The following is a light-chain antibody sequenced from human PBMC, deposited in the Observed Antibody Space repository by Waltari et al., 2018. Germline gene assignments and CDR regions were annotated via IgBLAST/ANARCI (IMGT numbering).Light chain of an antibody. J-gene: IGLJ2*01. CDR2: KDR. V-gene: IGLV3-25*03. CDR1: ALPKQY. CDR3: QSGDNSGTNRVL. Sequence: SYELTQPPSVSVSPGQTARSTCSGDALPKQYDYWYQQKSGQAPILVMYKDRERTSGIPERFSGSSSGTTVTLTISGVQAEDEADYYCQSGDNSGTNRVLFGGGTKLTVL.